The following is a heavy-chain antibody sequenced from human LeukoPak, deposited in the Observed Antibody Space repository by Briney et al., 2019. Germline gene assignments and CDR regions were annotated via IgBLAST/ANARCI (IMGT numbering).Heavy chain of an antibody. Sequence: ASVKASCTASGYTFTNYGITWVRQAPGQGLEWMGWISAYNGNTDYAQKLQGRVTMTIDKTTSTAYMELRSLRSDDTAVYYCARGGADCSGGRCPLNWFDPWGQGTPVTVSS. CDR3: ARGGADCSGGRCPLNWFDP. V-gene: IGHV1-18*01. CDR2: ISAYNGNT. D-gene: IGHD2-15*01. CDR1: GYTFTNYG. J-gene: IGHJ5*02.